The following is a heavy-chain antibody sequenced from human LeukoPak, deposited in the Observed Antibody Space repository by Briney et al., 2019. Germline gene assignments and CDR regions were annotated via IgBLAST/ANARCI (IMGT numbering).Heavy chain of an antibody. CDR1: GYTFTSYG. CDR2: ISAYNGNT. CDR3: ARDKTYYYDSSYDY. V-gene: IGHV1-18*01. Sequence: ASVKVSCKASGYTFTSYGISWVRQAPGQGLEWMGWISAYNGNTNYAQKLQGRVTMTTDTPTSTAYMELRSLRSDDTAVYYCARDKTYYYDSSYDYWGQGTLVTVSS. J-gene: IGHJ4*02. D-gene: IGHD3-22*01.